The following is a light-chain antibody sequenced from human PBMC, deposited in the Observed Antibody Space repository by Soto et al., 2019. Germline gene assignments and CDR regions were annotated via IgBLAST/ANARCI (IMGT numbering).Light chain of an antibody. CDR3: HQYGSSPIT. Sequence: EIVMTQSPATLSVSPGERATLSCRASQSVSNNLAWYQQKPGQAPRLLIYGASTRATGIPARFSASGSGTDFTLTISDVQPEDFALYYCHQYGSSPITFGQGTRLEIK. V-gene: IGKV3-15*01. CDR2: GAS. CDR1: QSVSNN. J-gene: IGKJ5*01.